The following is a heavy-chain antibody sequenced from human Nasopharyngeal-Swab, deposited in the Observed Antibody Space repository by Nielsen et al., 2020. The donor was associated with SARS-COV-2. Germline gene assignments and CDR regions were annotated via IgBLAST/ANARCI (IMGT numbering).Heavy chain of an antibody. CDR1: GGSIVSHY. D-gene: IGHD6-6*01. Sequence: ESLKISCTVSGGSIVSHYWNWIRLSPGKGLEWIGYIYSTEITKYNPSLGSRVTMSGDTSKNQVYLKLKSLTAADTAVYYCARGPYSRSSLWVHWGQGTLVTVSS. CDR2: IYSTEIT. V-gene: IGHV4-59*11. CDR3: ARGPYSRSSLWVH. J-gene: IGHJ4*02.